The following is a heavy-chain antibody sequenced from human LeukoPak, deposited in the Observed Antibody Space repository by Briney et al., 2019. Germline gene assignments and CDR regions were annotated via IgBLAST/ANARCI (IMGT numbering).Heavy chain of an antibody. J-gene: IGHJ6*03. D-gene: IGHD5-12*01. CDR3: AGLVATIGYYYYMDV. V-gene: IGHV4-34*01. CDR1: GGSFSGYY. Sequence: SETLSLTCAVYGGSFSGYYWSWIRQPPGKGLEWIGEINHSGSTKYNPSLKSRVTISVDTSKNQFSLKLSSVTAADTAVYYCAGLVATIGYYYYMDVWGKGTTVTISS. CDR2: INHSGST.